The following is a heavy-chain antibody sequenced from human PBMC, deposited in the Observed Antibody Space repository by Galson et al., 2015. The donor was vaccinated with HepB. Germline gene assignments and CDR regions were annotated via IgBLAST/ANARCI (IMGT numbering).Heavy chain of an antibody. CDR1: GFTLSNYA. V-gene: IGHV3-30-3*01. CDR3: ARDHCSSSICYMAYYFDY. D-gene: IGHD2-2*02. J-gene: IGHJ4*02. Sequence: SLRLSCAASGFTLSNYAVHWVRQAPGMGLEWVAVISYDGLNEYYADSVQGRFTISRDNSKNTLYLQMNSLRPEDTAVYYCARDHCSSSICYMAYYFDYWGQGTLVAVSS. CDR2: ISYDGLNE.